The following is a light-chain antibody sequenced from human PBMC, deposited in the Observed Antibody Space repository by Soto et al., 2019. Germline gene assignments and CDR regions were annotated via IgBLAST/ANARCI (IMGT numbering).Light chain of an antibody. CDR3: QVWDNTIDQPV. CDR2: YDS. Sequence: SYELTQPPSVSVAPGKTARMTCGGNTIGSKSVHWYQQRPGQAPLLVIYYDSDRPSGIPERFSGSNSENTATLTISGVEAGDEAVYYCQVWDNTIDQPVFGGGTKLTVL. V-gene: IGLV3-21*04. CDR1: TIGSKS. J-gene: IGLJ2*01.